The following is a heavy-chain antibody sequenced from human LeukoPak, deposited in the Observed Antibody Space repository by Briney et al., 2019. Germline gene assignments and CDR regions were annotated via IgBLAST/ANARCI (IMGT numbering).Heavy chain of an antibody. Sequence: GGSLRLSCVVSGFTFSSYAMHWVRQAPGKGLEWVSGISWNSGSIGYADSVKGRFTISRDNAKNSLYLQMNSLRAEDTALYYCAKDTIYYYGMDVWGQGTTVTVSS. CDR3: AKDTIYYYGMDV. CDR1: GFTFSSYA. V-gene: IGHV3-9*01. CDR2: ISWNSGSI. J-gene: IGHJ6*02.